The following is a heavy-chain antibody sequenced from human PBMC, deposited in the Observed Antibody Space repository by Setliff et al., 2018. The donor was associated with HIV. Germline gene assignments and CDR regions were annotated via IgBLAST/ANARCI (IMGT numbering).Heavy chain of an antibody. CDR3: ARGSYYDSSGHTLVDFQH. V-gene: IGHV4-59*11. D-gene: IGHD3-22*01. CDR2: IHYSGSS. J-gene: IGHJ1*01. Sequence: SETLSLTCTVSGGSITGHYWSWIRQPPGKGLEWIGYIHYSGSSNYNPSLKSRVSISVDTSKKQVSLKLSSVTAADTAVYYCARGSYYDSSGHTLVDFQHWGQGTLVTVSS. CDR1: GGSITGHY.